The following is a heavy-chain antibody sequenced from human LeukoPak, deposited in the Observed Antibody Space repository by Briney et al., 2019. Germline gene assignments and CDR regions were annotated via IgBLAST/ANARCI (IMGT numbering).Heavy chain of an antibody. Sequence: GGSLRLACAASGFTFSSYAMSWVRQAPGKGLEWVSAIGRRGENTYYADSVKGRFTISRDNSKNTLYLQMNSLRAEDTAVYYCAKRRSSSSEPFYYFDYWGQGTLVTVSS. D-gene: IGHD6-6*01. CDR1: GFTFSSYA. CDR3: AKRRSSSSEPFYYFDY. V-gene: IGHV3-23*01. CDR2: IGRRGENT. J-gene: IGHJ4*02.